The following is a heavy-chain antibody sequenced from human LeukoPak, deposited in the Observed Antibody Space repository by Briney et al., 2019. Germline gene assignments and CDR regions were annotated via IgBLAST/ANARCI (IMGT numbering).Heavy chain of an antibody. D-gene: IGHD2-15*01. V-gene: IGHV3-11*01. J-gene: IGHJ6*02. CDR2: ISSSGSTI. Sequence: GGSLRLSCAASGFTFSDYYISLIRQAPGEGLGWVSYISSSGSTIYYADSVKGRFTISRDNAKNSLYLQMNSLRAEDTAVYYCARDRRDKTYGMDVWGQGTTVTVSS. CDR1: GFTFSDYY. CDR3: ARDRRDKTYGMDV.